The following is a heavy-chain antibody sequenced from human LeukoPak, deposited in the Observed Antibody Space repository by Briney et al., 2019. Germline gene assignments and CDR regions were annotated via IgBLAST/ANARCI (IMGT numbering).Heavy chain of an antibody. V-gene: IGHV3-30*04. Sequence: AXXXXRQAPGKXLEWVAVISYDGSNKYYTDSVKGRFTISRDNSKNTLYLQMNSLRAEDTAVYYCGVGELSAGGYWGQGTLVTVSS. J-gene: IGHJ4*02. CDR1: A. D-gene: IGHD3-10*01. CDR3: GVGELSAGGY. CDR2: ISYDGSNK.